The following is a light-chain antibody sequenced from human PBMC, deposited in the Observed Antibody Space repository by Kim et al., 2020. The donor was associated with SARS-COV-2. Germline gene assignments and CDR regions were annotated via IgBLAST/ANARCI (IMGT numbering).Light chain of an antibody. Sequence: DLVLTQTPLSSPVTLGQPASISCKSSQSLLHSDGGTYLSWHHQRPGQPPRLLIYEISTRLSGVSDRFSGSGAGTDLTLTISGVEAEDVGVYYCMQGTQFPYSFGQGTKLEI. J-gene: IGKJ2*03. V-gene: IGKV2-24*01. CDR2: EIS. CDR3: MQGTQFPYS. CDR1: QSLLHSDGGTY.